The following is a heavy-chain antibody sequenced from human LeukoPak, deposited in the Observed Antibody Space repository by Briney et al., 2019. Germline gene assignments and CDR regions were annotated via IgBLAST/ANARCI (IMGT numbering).Heavy chain of an antibody. V-gene: IGHV1-2*02. CDR2: INPNSGGT. CDR3: ARDARKGVYDSSGYLYYFDY. CDR1: GYTFTGYY. D-gene: IGHD3-22*01. J-gene: IGHJ4*02. Sequence: VASVKVSCKASGYTFTGYYMHWVRQAPGQGLEWMGWINPNSGGTNYAQKLQGRVTMTTDTSTSTAYMELRSLRSDDTAVYYCARDARKGVYDSSGYLYYFDYWGQGTLVTVSS.